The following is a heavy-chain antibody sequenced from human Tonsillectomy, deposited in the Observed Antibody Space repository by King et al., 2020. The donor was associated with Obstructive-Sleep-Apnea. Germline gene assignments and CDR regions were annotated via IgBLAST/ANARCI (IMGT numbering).Heavy chain of an antibody. J-gene: IGHJ4*01. V-gene: IGHV3-30*04. Sequence: VQLVESGGGVVQPGESLRLSCAASGFTFNSYAFHWVRQTPGKGLEWVAVISYDGGDKYYADSAKGRFTISRDNSKDTLFLEVSSLRLEDTAVYYCVRDLQWLWYFDYWGQGTLVTVSS. CDR3: VRDLQWLWYFDY. D-gene: IGHD6-19*01. CDR2: ISYDGGDK. CDR1: GFTFNSYA.